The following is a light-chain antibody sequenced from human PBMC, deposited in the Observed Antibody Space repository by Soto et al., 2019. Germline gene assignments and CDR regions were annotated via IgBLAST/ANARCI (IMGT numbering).Light chain of an antibody. CDR3: QQRSNWPRP. CDR1: QSGSSS. CDR2: DAS. V-gene: IGKV3-11*01. J-gene: IGKJ2*01. Sequence: EIVLTQSPATLSLSPGERATLSCRASQSGSSSLAWFQHKPGQAPRRLIYDASNRATGIPARFSGSGSGTDITLTISSLAHEDFAVYYCQQRSNWPRPFGQGTKLELK.